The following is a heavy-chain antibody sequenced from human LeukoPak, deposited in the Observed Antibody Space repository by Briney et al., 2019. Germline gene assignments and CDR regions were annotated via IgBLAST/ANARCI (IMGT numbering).Heavy chain of an antibody. V-gene: IGHV3-9*01. Sequence: PGGSLRFSCAASGFTFADYAMHRVRQAPGKRLYWVSTINWSSDTKAYADSVKGRFPISRDRARNSLYLQMDSLRPEATALYYCARDTGGNGAYFYAMDVWGQGTSVTVSS. J-gene: IGHJ6*02. CDR3: ARDTGGNGAYFYAMDV. CDR2: INWSSDTK. D-gene: IGHD4-23*01. CDR1: GFTFADYA.